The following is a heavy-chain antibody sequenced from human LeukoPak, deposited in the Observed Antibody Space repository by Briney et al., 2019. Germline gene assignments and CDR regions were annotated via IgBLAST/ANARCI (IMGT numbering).Heavy chain of an antibody. CDR1: GFTFNNYP. J-gene: IGHJ4*02. CDR2: ISGSGTTT. CDR3: ARDPQSSQQLVSY. Sequence: GGSLRLSCAVSGFTFNNYPMSWVRQAPGKGLEWVSSISGSGTTTYYADSVKGRFTISRDNSKNTLYLQMNSLRAEDTAVYYCARDPQSSQQLVSYWGQGTLVTVSS. D-gene: IGHD6-13*01. V-gene: IGHV3-23*01.